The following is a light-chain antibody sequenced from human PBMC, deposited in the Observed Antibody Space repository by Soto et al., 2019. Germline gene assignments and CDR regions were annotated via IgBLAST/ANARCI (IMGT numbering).Light chain of an antibody. Sequence: EIVMTQSPATLSVSPGERATLFCRASQNVGTRLAWYQQIPGQPPRLLIHAASSRATGIPDRFSGGGSGTDFTLTISRLEPEDFAVYYCQQCGSSPWTFGQGTKVDIK. V-gene: IGKV3-20*01. CDR1: QNVGTR. CDR2: AAS. J-gene: IGKJ1*01. CDR3: QQCGSSPWT.